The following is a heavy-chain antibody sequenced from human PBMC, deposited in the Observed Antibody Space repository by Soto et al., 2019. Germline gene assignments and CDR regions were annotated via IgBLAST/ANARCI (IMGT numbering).Heavy chain of an antibody. D-gene: IGHD1-26*01. J-gene: IGHJ6*02. V-gene: IGHV4-39*02. Sequence: SQTLPLTCTVSVGSSSSSSYYWGWIRQPPGKGLEWIGSIYYSGSTYYNPSLKSRVTISVDTSKNQFSLKLSSVTAADTAVYYCAREGIEWELLGYYYYYGMDVWGQGTTVTVSS. CDR3: AREGIEWELLGYYYYYGMDV. CDR2: IYYSGST. CDR1: VGSSSSSSYY.